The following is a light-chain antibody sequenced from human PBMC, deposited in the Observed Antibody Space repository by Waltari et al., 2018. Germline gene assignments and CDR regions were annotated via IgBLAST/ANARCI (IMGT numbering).Light chain of an antibody. CDR3: QHSYRPPYI. CDR1: QSVRSY. V-gene: IGKV3-11*01. CDR2: DVS. J-gene: IGKJ2*01. Sequence: EIVLTQSPATLSLSPGERATLSCRASQSVRSYLAWYQQKLGQAPRLLIYDVSNRATGIPARFSGSGSGTDFTLTISSLEPEDFAVYYCQHSYRPPYIFGQGTKLEIK.